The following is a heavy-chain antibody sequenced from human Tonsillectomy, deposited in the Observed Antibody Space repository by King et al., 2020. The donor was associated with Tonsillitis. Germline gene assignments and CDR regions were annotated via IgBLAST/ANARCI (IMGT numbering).Heavy chain of an antibody. Sequence: VQLQESGPGLVKPSETLSLTCSVSGYSISSGYYWGWIRQPPGKGLEWIGSFYHSGSAYYNPSLNSRVTISVDTSKNQLSLRVNSVIAADTAMYYCSRQTTVWDDNFAYWGQGILVTVSS. J-gene: IGHJ4*02. CDR3: SRQTTVWDDNFAY. V-gene: IGHV4-38-2*02. CDR1: GYSISSGYY. CDR2: FYHSGSA. D-gene: IGHD1-1*01.